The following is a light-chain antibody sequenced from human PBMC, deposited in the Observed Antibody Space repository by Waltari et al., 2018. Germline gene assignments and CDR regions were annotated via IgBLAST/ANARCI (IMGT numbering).Light chain of an antibody. Sequence: QSALTQPASASGSPGQSVTIFCTGPSNDVGGYNPVSWYQEHPGQAPRVIIYAVSDRPSGVSDRFSGSKSGNTASLTISGLQAEDEADYYCSSQSSNNVVLFGGGTKLTVL. CDR1: SNDVGGYNP. V-gene: IGLV2-14*01. CDR3: SSQSSNNVVL. CDR2: AVS. J-gene: IGLJ2*01.